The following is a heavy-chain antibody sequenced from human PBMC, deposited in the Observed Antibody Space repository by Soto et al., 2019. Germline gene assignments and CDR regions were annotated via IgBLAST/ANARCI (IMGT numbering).Heavy chain of an antibody. Sequence: QVQLVQSGAEVKKPGSSVKVSCKASGGTFSSYTISWVRQAPGQGLEWMGRIIPILGIANYAQKFQGRVTITXXKXTXXAYMELSSLRSEDTAVYYCASRIAAGDYYYYGMDVWGQGTTVTVSS. V-gene: IGHV1-69*02. CDR1: GGTFSSYT. J-gene: IGHJ6*02. D-gene: IGHD6-13*01. CDR2: IIPILGIA. CDR3: ASRIAAGDYYYYGMDV.